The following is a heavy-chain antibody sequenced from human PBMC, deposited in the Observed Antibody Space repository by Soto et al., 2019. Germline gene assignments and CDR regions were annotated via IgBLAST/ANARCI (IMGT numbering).Heavy chain of an antibody. J-gene: IGHJ5*02. Sequence: EVQLLESGGGLVQPGGSLRLSCAASGFPFSSRAMRWVRQAPGKGLEWVSAISGSGTITYYEDSVKGRFTISRDTSKNTLYLQINSLRADDTAVYYCAEWARYCSGADCRAWGQGTLVTVSS. CDR2: ISGSGTIT. CDR1: GFPFSSRA. D-gene: IGHD2-15*01. CDR3: AEWARYCSGADCRA. V-gene: IGHV3-23*01.